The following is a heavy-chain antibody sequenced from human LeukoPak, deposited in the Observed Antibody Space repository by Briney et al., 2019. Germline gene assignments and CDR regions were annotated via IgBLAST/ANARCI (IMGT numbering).Heavy chain of an antibody. Sequence: GGSLRLSCAASGFTFSTYWMSWVRPAPGKGLEWVANIKEDGSEKYYVDSVKGRFTISRDNAKKSLYLQMNSLRAEDTAVYYCARDLYRIVVVPHYFDYWGQGTLVTVSS. CDR1: GFTFSTYW. CDR2: IKEDGSEK. D-gene: IGHD3-22*01. CDR3: ARDLYRIVVVPHYFDY. J-gene: IGHJ4*02. V-gene: IGHV3-7*01.